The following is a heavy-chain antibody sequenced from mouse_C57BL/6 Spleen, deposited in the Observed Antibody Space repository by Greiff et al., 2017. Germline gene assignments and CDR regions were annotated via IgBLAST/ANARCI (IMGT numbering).Heavy chain of an antibody. Sequence: QVQLQQPGAELVRPGSSVKLSCKASGYTFTSYWMDWVKQRPGQGLEWIGNIYPSDSETHYNQKFKDKATLTVDKSSSTAYMQLSSLTSEDSAVYYCARSEGYDCGDYYAMDYWGQGTSVTVSS. J-gene: IGHJ4*01. CDR1: GYTFTSYW. D-gene: IGHD2-4*01. CDR2: IYPSDSET. V-gene: IGHV1-61*01. CDR3: ARSEGYDCGDYYAMDY.